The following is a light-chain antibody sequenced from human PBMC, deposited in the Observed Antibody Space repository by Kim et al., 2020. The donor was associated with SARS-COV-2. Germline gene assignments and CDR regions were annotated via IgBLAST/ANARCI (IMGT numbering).Light chain of an antibody. Sequence: ELTQPPSASGTPGQRVTISCSGSSSNIGSNTVNWYQQLPRTTPKLLIHNNNQRPSGVPDRFSGSKSGTSASLAISGLQSEDEADYYCAAWDDSLNGHVVFCGGTQLTVL. CDR1: SSNIGSNT. J-gene: IGLJ2*01. CDR2: NNN. CDR3: AAWDDSLNGHVV. V-gene: IGLV1-44*01.